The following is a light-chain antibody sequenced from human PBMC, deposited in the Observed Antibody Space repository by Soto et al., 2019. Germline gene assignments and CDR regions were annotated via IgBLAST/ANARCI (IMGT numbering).Light chain of an antibody. CDR1: QSVLYSSNNKNY. V-gene: IGKV4-1*01. Sequence: DIVMTQSPDSLAVSLGERATINCKSSQSVLYSSNNKNYLAWYQQKAGQPPKLLIYWASTRQFGVPDRFSGSGSGTSFTLTVSSLQAEDVAVYYCQQYYSTPYTFGQGTKLEIK. CDR2: WAS. J-gene: IGKJ2*01. CDR3: QQYYSTPYT.